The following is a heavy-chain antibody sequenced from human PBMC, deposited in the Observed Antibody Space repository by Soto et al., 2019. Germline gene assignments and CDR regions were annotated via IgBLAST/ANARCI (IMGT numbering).Heavy chain of an antibody. CDR1: GCSIRDYF. D-gene: IGHD4-17*01. CDR3: ARVGGDDFGDSGGFDY. Sequence: PXETLSLTCAVAGCSIRDYFWSWIRQPPGRGLDWIGYIYYSGRTNYNPSLKSRVSISVDTSKNHFSLQLRSVTAADTAVYYCARVGGDDFGDSGGFDYWGQGTLVTVSS. J-gene: IGHJ4*02. V-gene: IGHV4-59*01. CDR2: IYYSGRT.